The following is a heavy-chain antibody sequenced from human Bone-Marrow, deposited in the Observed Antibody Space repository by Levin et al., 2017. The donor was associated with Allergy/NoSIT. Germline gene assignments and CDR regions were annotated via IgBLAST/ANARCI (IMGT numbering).Heavy chain of an antibody. V-gene: IGHV3-7*01. Sequence: GGSLRLSCVASGFTFSRFSMSWIRQAPGKGLEWVASIKEDGSEKYYVGSVKGRFTISRDNAKNSLYLQMNNLRAEDTAVYYCVRGRTAVDFWGQGTTVTVSS. CDR3: VRGRTAVDF. CDR2: IKEDGSEK. CDR1: GFTFSRFS. J-gene: IGHJ6*02.